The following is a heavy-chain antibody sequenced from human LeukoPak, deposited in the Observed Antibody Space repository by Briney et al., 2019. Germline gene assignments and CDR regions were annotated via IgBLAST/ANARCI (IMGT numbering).Heavy chain of an antibody. Sequence: SETLSLTCTVSGGSISSYYWSWIRQPPGKGLEWIGYIYYSGSTNYNPSLKSRVTISVDTSKNQFSLKLSSMTAAHTAVSYFACVLEYYDSSGYLGGWFDPWGQGTLVTVSS. D-gene: IGHD3-22*01. CDR2: IYYSGST. V-gene: IGHV4-59*01. CDR1: GGSISSYY. CDR3: ACVLEYYDSSGYLGGWFDP. J-gene: IGHJ5*02.